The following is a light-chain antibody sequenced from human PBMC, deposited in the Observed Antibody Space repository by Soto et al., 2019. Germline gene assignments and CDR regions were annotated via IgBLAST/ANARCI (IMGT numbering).Light chain of an antibody. J-gene: IGLJ2*01. Sequence: QSVLTQPPSASGTPGQRVTIFCSGSSSNIGSNTVNWYQQLPGTAPKLLIYSNNQRPSGVPDRFSGSKSGTSAYLAISGLQAEEEADYYCAAWDDSLNGVVFGGGTKLTVL. V-gene: IGLV1-44*01. CDR3: AAWDDSLNGVV. CDR1: SSNIGSNT. CDR2: SNN.